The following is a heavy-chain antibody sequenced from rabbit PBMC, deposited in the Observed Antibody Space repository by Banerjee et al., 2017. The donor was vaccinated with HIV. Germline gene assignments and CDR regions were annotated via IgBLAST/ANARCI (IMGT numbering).Heavy chain of an antibody. J-gene: IGHJ4*01. Sequence: QEQLVESGGGLVQPGGSLKLSCTASGFDLSSYYVMCWVRQAPGKGLEWIGCIDAGSGTTYYANWAKGRFTISETSSTTVTLQMTSLTAADTATYFCARDAGGDGYSNDLWGPGTLVTVS. CDR3: ARDAGGDGYSNDL. CDR1: GFDLSSYYV. D-gene: IGHD7-1*01. CDR2: IDAGSGTT. V-gene: IGHV1S45*01.